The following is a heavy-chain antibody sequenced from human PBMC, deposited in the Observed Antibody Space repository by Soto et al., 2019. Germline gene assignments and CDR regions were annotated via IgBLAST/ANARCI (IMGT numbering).Heavy chain of an antibody. CDR2: ISGSGGST. CDR3: AKPGYCGGDCYSAIGSFHH. CDR1: GFTFSSYA. J-gene: IGHJ1*01. Sequence: GGSLRLSCAASGFTFSSYAMSWVRQAPGKGLEWVSAISGSGGSTYYADSVKGRFTISRDNSKNTLYLQMNSLRAEDTAVYYCAKPGYCGGDCYSAIGSFHHWGKGTLVTVSS. D-gene: IGHD2-21*02. V-gene: IGHV3-23*01.